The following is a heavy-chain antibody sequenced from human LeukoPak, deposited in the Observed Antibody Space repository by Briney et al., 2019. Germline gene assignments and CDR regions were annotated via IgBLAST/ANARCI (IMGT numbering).Heavy chain of an antibody. V-gene: IGHV4-59*01. J-gene: IGHJ3*02. CDR3: ARLFDYDSSGDPDTFNM. CDR1: GDFIRRDY. D-gene: IGHD3-22*01. Sequence: SETLSLTCSVSGDFIRRDYWTWIRQSPGKGLEWIGFVSNSGRIRYNPSLQSRVTLSIDASRSQLSLKLRPLSAADTAVYYCARLFDYDSSGDPDTFNMWGQGTKVTVSS. CDR2: VSNSGRI.